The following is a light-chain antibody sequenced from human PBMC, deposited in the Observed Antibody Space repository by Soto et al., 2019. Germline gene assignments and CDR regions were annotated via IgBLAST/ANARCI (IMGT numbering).Light chain of an antibody. J-gene: IGKJ2*01. V-gene: IGKV3-20*01. CDR1: QTVSSTY. CDR3: QLHGSSPLYS. CDR2: GTS. Sequence: EIVWTQSPGTLSLSPGERATLSCRTSQTVSSTYLAWYQQKRGQAPRLLIYGTSNRATGIPDRFSGSGSGTDFTLTIRRLEPEDFAVYHCQLHGSSPLYSFAQGTELEIK.